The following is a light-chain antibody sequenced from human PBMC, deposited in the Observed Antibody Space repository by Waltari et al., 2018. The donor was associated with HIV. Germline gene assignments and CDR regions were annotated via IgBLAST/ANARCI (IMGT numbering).Light chain of an antibody. CDR1: SSNIGNNY. CDR3: DTWDSSLRAGV. V-gene: IGLV1-51*01. CDR2: DEN. J-gene: IGLJ3*02. Sequence: QSVLTQPPSVSAAPGQKVTISCSGSSSNIGNNYVSWYQQLPGTAPKLLIYDENKGAPGIPDRLSRSRAATSATLGITGLQTGDEAEYYGDTWDSSLRAGVFGGATKLTVL.